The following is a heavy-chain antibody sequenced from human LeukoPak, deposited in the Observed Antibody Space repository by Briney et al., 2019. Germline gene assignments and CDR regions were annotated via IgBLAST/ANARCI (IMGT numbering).Heavy chain of an antibody. Sequence: GGSLRLSCAASGFTFDDYGMSWVRQAPGKGLEWVSGINWNGGSTGYADSVKGRFTISRDNAKNSLNLQMNSLRAEDTALYYCARDQSYYDSSGYYYPYWGQGTLVTVSS. V-gene: IGHV3-20*04. D-gene: IGHD3-22*01. J-gene: IGHJ4*02. CDR1: GFTFDDYG. CDR3: ARDQSYYDSSGYYYPY. CDR2: INWNGGST.